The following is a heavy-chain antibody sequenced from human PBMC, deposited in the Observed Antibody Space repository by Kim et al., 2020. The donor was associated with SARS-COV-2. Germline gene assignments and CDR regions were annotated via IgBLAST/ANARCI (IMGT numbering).Heavy chain of an antibody. CDR1: GFTFSSYG. CDR3: AKVTYGSGSYYTSYYYYYGMDV. D-gene: IGHD3-10*01. J-gene: IGHJ6*02. V-gene: IGHV3-30*18. Sequence: GGSLRLSCAASGFTFSSYGMHWVRQAPGKGLEWVAVISYDGSNKYYADSVKGRFTISRDNSKNTLYLQMNSLRAEDTAVYYCAKVTYGSGSYYTSYYYYYGMDVWGQGTTVTVSS. CDR2: ISYDGSNK.